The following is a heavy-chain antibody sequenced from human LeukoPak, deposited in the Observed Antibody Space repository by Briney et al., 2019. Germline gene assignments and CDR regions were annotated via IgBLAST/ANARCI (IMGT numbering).Heavy chain of an antibody. Sequence: GGSLRLSCAASGFTFSDYYMSWIRQAPGKWLEWVSYISSSGSTIYYADSVKGRFTISRANAKNSLYLQMNSLRAEDTAVYYCASLYGSGHADYWGQGTLVTVSS. CDR1: GFTFSDYY. V-gene: IGHV3-11*01. CDR3: ASLYGSGHADY. J-gene: IGHJ4*02. CDR2: ISSSGSTI. D-gene: IGHD3-10*01.